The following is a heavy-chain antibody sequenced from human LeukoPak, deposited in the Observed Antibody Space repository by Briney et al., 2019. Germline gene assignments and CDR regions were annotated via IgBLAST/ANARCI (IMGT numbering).Heavy chain of an antibody. CDR1: GFIVSSNH. CDR2: IYSGGYSGGGP. D-gene: IGHD5-24*01. J-gene: IGHJ4*02. V-gene: IGHV3-66*01. CDR3: VREVYGDGYNSFDY. Sequence: GGSLRLSCAVSGFIVSSNHMNWVRQAPGKGLERVSVIYSGGYSGGGPFYADSVKGRFTTSSDSSKNTLFLQMNSLRAEDTAVYYCVREVYGDGYNSFDYWGLGILVTVSS.